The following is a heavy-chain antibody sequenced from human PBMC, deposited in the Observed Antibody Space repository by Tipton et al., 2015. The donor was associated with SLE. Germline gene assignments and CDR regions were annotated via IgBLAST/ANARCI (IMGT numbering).Heavy chain of an antibody. D-gene: IGHD6-13*01. CDR1: GGSISSGNSY. CDR2: IYTRGST. CDR3: ARDEGSWYEYFQH. J-gene: IGHJ1*01. Sequence: TLSLTCTVSGGSISSGNSYWTWIRQPAGKGLEWIGRIYTRGSTNYNPSLKSRVTMSVDTPKNQFSLKLSSVTAADTAVYYCARDEGSWYEYFQHWGQGTLVTVSS. V-gene: IGHV4-61*02.